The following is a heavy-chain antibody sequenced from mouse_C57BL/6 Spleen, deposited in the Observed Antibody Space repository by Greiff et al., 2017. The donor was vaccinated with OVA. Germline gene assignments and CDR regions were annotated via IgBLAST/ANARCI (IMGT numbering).Heavy chain of an antibody. D-gene: IGHD4-1*01. CDR2: IDPSDSYT. CDR3: ARRELGRYYAMDY. CDR1: GYTFTSYW. V-gene: IGHV1-69*01. Sequence: VQLQQSGAELVMPGASVKLSCKASGYTFTSYWMHWVKQRPGQGLEWIGEIDPSDSYTNYNQKFKGKSTLTVDKSSSTAYMQLSSLTSEDSAVYYCARRELGRYYAMDYWGQGTSVTVSS. J-gene: IGHJ4*01.